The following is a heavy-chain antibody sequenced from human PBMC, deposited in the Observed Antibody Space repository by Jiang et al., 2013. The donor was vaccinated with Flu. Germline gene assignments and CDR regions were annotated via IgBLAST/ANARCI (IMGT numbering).Heavy chain of an antibody. Sequence: ASGFTFGDYAVSWLRQAPGKGLEWVGFIRTKLYRGTTDYAASVKGRFTISRDDSKSIAYLQMSSLKTEDTAVYYCTRDLVRDIILIPVTYFDYWGQGALVTVSS. J-gene: IGHJ4*02. CDR3: TRDLVRDIILIPVTYFDY. V-gene: IGHV3-49*03. CDR1: GFTFGDYA. CDR2: IRTKLYRGTT. D-gene: IGHD2-8*01.